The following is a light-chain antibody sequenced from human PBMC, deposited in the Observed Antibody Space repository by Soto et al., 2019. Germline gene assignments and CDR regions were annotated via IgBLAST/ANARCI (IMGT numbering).Light chain of an antibody. Sequence: ENVLTQSPGTLSLSPGERATLSCRASQSVSSSYLAWYQQKPGQAPRLLIYGASSRATGIPDRFSGSGSGTDFTLTISRLEPEDFAVYYCQQYGSSPFTFGPGIKVDIK. J-gene: IGKJ3*01. CDR3: QQYGSSPFT. CDR2: GAS. CDR1: QSVSSSY. V-gene: IGKV3-20*01.